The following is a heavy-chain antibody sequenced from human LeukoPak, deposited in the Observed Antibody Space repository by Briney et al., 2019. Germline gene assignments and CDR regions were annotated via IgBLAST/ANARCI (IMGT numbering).Heavy chain of an antibody. J-gene: IGHJ4*02. V-gene: IGHV3-23*01. CDR2: ISGSGGST. Sequence: PGRSLRLSCAASGFTFDDYAMHWVRQAPGKGLEWVSAISGSGGSTYYADSVKGRLTISRDNSKNTLYLQMNSLRAEDTAVYYCAKANMVRGVTLKFDYWGQGTLVTVSS. D-gene: IGHD3-10*01. CDR3: AKANMVRGVTLKFDY. CDR1: GFTFDDYA.